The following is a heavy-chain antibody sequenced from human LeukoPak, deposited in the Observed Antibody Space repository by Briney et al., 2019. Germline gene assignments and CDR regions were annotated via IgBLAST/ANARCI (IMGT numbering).Heavy chain of an antibody. V-gene: IGHV5-51*01. Sequence: GESLKISCKGSGYSFTSYWIGWVRQMPGKGLEWMGIIYPGDSDTRYSPSFQGQVTISADKSISTAYLQWSSLKASDTAMYYCARRWSYYDSTVPNGGSFDYWGQGTLVTVSS. CDR1: GYSFTSYW. D-gene: IGHD3-22*01. CDR2: IYPGDSDT. J-gene: IGHJ4*02. CDR3: ARRWSYYDSTVPNGGSFDY.